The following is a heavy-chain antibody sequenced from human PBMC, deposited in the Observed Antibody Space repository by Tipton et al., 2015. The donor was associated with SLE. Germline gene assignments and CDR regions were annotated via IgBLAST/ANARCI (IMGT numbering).Heavy chain of an antibody. CDR2: IYYSGST. CDR3: ARGKKWGPADY. CDR1: GGSISSGSYY. D-gene: IGHD1-26*01. Sequence: TLSLTCTVSGGSISSGSYYWSWIRQPPGKGLEWIGYIYYSGSTNYNPSLKSRVTISVDTSKNQFSLKLSSVTAADTAVYYCARGKKWGPADYWGQGTLVTVSS. J-gene: IGHJ4*02. V-gene: IGHV4-61*01.